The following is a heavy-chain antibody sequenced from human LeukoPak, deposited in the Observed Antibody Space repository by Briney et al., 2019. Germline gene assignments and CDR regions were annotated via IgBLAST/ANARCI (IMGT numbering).Heavy chain of an antibody. D-gene: IGHD4-17*01. CDR1: GYTFTSYG. J-gene: IGHJ3*02. V-gene: IGHV1-69*05. CDR3: ARGTTVTTVSAFDI. Sequence: ASVKVSCKASGYTFTSYGISWVRQAPGQGLEWMGRIIPIFGTANYAQKFQGSVTITTDESTSTAYMELSSLRSEDTAVYYCARGTTVTTVSAFDIWGQGTMVTVSS. CDR2: IIPIFGTA.